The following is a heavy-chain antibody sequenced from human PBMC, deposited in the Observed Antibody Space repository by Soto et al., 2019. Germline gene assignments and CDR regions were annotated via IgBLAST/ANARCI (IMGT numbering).Heavy chain of an antibody. CDR2: IYHSGST. Sequence: PSETLSLTCAVSGGSISSSNWWSWVRQPPGKGLAWIGEIYHSGSTNDNPSLKSRVTISVDKSKNQFSLKLSSLTAADTAVYYCARVSEVTAFAKDYWGQGTLVTVSS. D-gene: IGHD2-21*02. J-gene: IGHJ4*02. CDR1: GGSISSSNW. CDR3: ARVSEVTAFAKDY. V-gene: IGHV4-4*02.